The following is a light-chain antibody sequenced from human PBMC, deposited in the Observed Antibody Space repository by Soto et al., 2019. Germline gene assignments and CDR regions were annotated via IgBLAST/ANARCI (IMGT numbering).Light chain of an antibody. V-gene: IGKV3-20*01. CDR2: GAS. Sequence: IGLNQPPCTLSLSPKERATLSCRASQSVSGSYLAWYQQKPGQAPRLLIYGASSRATGIPDRFSGTGSGTDFTLTISRLEPEDFAVYYCQQYGSSRRTFGQGTKVDIK. J-gene: IGKJ1*01. CDR1: QSVSGSY. CDR3: QQYGSSRRT.